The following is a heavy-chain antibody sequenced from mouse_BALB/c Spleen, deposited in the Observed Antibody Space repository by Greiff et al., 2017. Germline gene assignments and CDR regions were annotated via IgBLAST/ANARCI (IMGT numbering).Heavy chain of an antibody. CDR1: GYTFTSYW. V-gene: IGHV1-87*01. J-gene: IGHJ2*01. CDR3: ARSVFDY. CDR2: IYPGDGDT. Sequence: QVQLKQSGAELARPGASVTLSCKASGYTFTSYWMQWVKQWPGQGLEWIGAIYPGDGDTRYTQKFKGKATLTADKSSSTAYMQLSSLASEDSAVYYFARSVFDYWGQGTTLTVSS.